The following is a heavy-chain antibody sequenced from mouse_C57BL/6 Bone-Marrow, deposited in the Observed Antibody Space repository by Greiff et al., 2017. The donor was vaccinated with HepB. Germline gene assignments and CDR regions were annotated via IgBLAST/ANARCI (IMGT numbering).Heavy chain of an antibody. CDR2: IRNKANGYTT. Sequence: EVNVVESGGGLVQPGGSLSLSCAASGFTFTDYYMSWVRQPPGKALEWLGFIRNKANGYTTEYSASVKGRFTISRDNSQSILYLQMNALRAEDSATYYCAREGTGPFDYWGQGTTLTVSS. CDR3: AREGTGPFDY. V-gene: IGHV7-3*01. J-gene: IGHJ2*01. CDR1: GFTFTDYY. D-gene: IGHD3-3*01.